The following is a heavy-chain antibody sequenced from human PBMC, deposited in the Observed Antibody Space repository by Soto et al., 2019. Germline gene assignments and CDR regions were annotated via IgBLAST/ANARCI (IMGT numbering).Heavy chain of an antibody. CDR1: GGSISSYY. V-gene: IGHV4-59*01. J-gene: IGHJ5*02. D-gene: IGHD6-13*01. CDR3: ARGPPYSSSWYWFDP. CDR2: IYYSGST. Sequence: SETLSLTCTVSGGSISSYYWSWIRQPPGKGLEWIGYIYYSGSTNYNPSLKSRVTISVDTSKNQFSLKLSSVTAADTAVYYCARGPPYSSSWYWFDPWGQGTLVTVSS.